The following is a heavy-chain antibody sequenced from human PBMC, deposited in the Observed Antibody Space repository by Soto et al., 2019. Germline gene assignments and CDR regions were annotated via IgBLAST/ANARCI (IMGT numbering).Heavy chain of an antibody. CDR2: INWNGGST. CDR1: GFTFDDYG. Sequence: PGGSLRLSCAASGFTFDDYGMSWVRQAPGKGLEWVSGINWNGGSTGYVDSVKGRFTISRDNAKNSLYLQMNSLRVDDTALYYCARDLFTVGSSSHWGQGTLVTVSS. D-gene: IGHD6-13*01. CDR3: ARDLFTVGSSSH. J-gene: IGHJ4*02. V-gene: IGHV3-20*04.